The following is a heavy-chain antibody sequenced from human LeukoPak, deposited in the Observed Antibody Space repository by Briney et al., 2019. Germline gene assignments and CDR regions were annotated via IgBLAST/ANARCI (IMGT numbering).Heavy chain of an antibody. J-gene: IGHJ4*02. V-gene: IGHV3-48*03. CDR3: AATVVFPWGLLIY. CDR1: GFTFSSYE. D-gene: IGHD1-26*01. Sequence: SGGPLRLPCAASGFTFSSYEMNWVRQAPGKGLEWVSYICSSGSTIYYADSVKGRFTISRDNDKNSLYLQMNSLRAEDTAVYYCAATVVFPWGLLIYWRRGTVLSVS. CDR2: ICSSGSTI.